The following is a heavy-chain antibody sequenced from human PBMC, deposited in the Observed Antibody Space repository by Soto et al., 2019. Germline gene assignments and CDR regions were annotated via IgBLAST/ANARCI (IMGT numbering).Heavy chain of an antibody. D-gene: IGHD3-22*01. J-gene: IGHJ3*02. Sequence: PSETLSLTCAVSGFSISSNYYWGWIRQPPGKGLEWVGSLFHTGRTYFNPSLKSRVTISVDTSKNQFSLNLSSVTAADTAVYYCARLVDYYDSSGYFDAFDIWGQGTMVTVSS. CDR2: LFHTGRT. CDR1: GFSISSNYY. CDR3: ARLVDYYDSSGYFDAFDI. V-gene: IGHV4-38-2*01.